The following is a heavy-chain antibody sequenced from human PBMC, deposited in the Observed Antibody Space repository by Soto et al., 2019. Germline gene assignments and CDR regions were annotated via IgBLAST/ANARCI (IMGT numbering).Heavy chain of an antibody. CDR3: ARARSSTMIVVTNHWYFDL. J-gene: IGHJ2*01. CDR1: GLTVSANY. V-gene: IGHV3-53*01. Sequence: GGSLRLSCAASGLTVSANYMNWVRQAPGKGLECVSLLYSGGTAYYADSVRGRFTISRDNSKNTLYLQMNSLRVEDTAVYLCARARSSTMIVVTNHWYFDLWGRGTLVTVSS. CDR2: LYSGGTA. D-gene: IGHD3-22*01.